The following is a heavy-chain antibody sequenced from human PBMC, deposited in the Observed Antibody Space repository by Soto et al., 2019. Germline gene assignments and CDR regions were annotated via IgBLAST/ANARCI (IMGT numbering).Heavy chain of an antibody. J-gene: IGHJ6*02. CDR2: INHSGST. D-gene: IGHD3-22*01. Sequence: PSETLSLTCAVYGGSFSGYYWSWIRQPPGKGLEWIGEINHSGSTNYNPSLKSRVTISVDTSKNQFSLKLSSATAADTAVYYCASDYYDSSGYYRGMDVWGQGTTVTV. CDR3: ASDYYDSSGYYRGMDV. V-gene: IGHV4-34*01. CDR1: GGSFSGYY.